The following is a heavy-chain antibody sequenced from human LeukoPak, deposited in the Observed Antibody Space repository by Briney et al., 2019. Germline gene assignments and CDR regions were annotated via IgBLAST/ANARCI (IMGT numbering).Heavy chain of an antibody. D-gene: IGHD3-22*01. J-gene: IGHJ4*02. V-gene: IGHV4-34*01. CDR2: INHSGST. CDR1: GGSFSGYY. CDR3: ARGSGRRYYDSSGYYY. Sequence: SETLSLTCAVYGGSFSGYYWSWIRQPPGKGLEWIGEINHSGSTNYNPSLKSRVTISVDTSKNQFSLKLSSVTAADTAVYYCARGSGRRYYDSSGYYYWGQGTLVTVSS.